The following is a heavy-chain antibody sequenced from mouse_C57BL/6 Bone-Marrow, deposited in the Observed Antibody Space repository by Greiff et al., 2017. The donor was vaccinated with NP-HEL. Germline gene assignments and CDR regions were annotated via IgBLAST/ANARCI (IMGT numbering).Heavy chain of an antibody. V-gene: IGHV5-4*03. CDR1: GFTFSSYA. Sequence: EVKLQESGGGLVKPGGSLKLSCAASGFTFSSYAMSWVRQTPEKRLEWVATISDGGSYTYYPDNVKGRFTISRDNAKNNLYLQMSHLKSEDTAMYYCARDYSNSGYFDVWGTGTTVTVSS. CDR3: ARDYSNSGYFDV. J-gene: IGHJ1*03. D-gene: IGHD2-5*01. CDR2: ISDGGSYT.